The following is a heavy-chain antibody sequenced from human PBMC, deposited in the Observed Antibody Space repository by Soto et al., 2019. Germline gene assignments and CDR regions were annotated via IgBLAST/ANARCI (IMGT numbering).Heavy chain of an antibody. CDR1: GYTFTSYG. CDR2: ISAYNGNT. CDR3: ARDYSSSWYDLVRENWFDP. Sequence: SVQVSCKASGYTFTSYGISWVRQAPGQGLEWMGWISAYNGNTNYAQKLQGRVTMTTDTSTSTAYMELRSLRSDDTAVYYCARDYSSSWYDLVRENWFDPWGKGTLVTVSS. D-gene: IGHD6-13*01. V-gene: IGHV1-18*01. J-gene: IGHJ5*02.